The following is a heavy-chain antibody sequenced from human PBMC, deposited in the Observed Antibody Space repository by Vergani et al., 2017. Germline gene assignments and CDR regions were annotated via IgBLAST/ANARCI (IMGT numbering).Heavy chain of an antibody. CDR3: ARQPDPYGDQTQGDY. V-gene: IGHV1-46*03. D-gene: IGHD4-17*01. J-gene: IGHJ4*02. CDR1: GYTFTSYY. CDR2: INPSGGST. Sequence: QVQLQQWGAGLLKPGASVKVSCKASGYTFTSYYMHWVRQAPGQGLEWMGIINPSGGSTSYAQKFQGRVTMTRDTSTSTVYMELSSLRSEDTAVYYCARQPDPYGDQTQGDYWGQGTLVTVSS.